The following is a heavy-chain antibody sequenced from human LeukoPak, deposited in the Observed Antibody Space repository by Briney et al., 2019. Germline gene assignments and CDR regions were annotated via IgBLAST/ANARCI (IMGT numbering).Heavy chain of an antibody. CDR3: ASGDCSSTSCYDDAFDI. V-gene: IGHV4-4*07. CDR2: IYTSGST. CDR1: GGSFSSYC. J-gene: IGHJ3*02. Sequence: SETLSLTCTVSGGSFSSYCWSWIWQPAGKGLEWIGRIYTSGSTNYNPSLKSRVTMSVDTSKNQISLRLSSVTAADTAVYYCASGDCSSTSCYDDAFDIWGQGTMVSVSS. D-gene: IGHD2-2*01.